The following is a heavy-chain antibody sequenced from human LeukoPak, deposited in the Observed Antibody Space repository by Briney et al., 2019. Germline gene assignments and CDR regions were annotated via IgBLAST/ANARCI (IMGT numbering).Heavy chain of an antibody. CDR1: GFTFSSYS. CDR3: ARDPKYYYGSGSLDY. Sequence: GGSLRLSCAASGFTFSSYSMNWVRQAPGKGLEWVSSISSSSSYIYYADSVKGRFTISRDNAKNSLYLQMNSLRAEDTAVYYCARDPKYYYGSGSLDYWGQGTLVTVSS. V-gene: IGHV3-21*01. CDR2: ISSSSSYI. D-gene: IGHD3-10*01. J-gene: IGHJ4*02.